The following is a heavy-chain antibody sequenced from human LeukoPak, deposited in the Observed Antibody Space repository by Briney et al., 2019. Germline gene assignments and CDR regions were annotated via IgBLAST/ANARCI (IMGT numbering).Heavy chain of an antibody. CDR3: AKGGYCSSTTSCYKPG. Sequence: PGGSLRLSCAASGFTFSSYAMSWVRQAPGKGLEWVSGISNSADSTYYADSVKGRFTISRDNSKNTLYLQMNSLRAEDTAVYYCAKGGYCSSTTSCYKPGWGQGTLVTVSS. CDR2: ISNSADST. D-gene: IGHD2-2*01. CDR1: GFTFSSYA. J-gene: IGHJ4*02. V-gene: IGHV3-23*01.